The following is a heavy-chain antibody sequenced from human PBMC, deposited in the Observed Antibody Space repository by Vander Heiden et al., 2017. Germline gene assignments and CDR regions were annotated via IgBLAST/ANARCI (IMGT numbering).Heavy chain of an antibody. CDR2: INPNSGGT. CDR3: ARVPQTDAFDI. V-gene: IGHV1-2*02. J-gene: IGHJ3*02. CDR1: GNTFTGYF. Sequence: VQLVQSGAEVTKPGASVKVSCKAAGNTFTGYFMHWVRQAPGQGLEWMGWINPNSGGTKYAQMFQGRVTMTRDTPISTAYMELSRLRSDDTAVYYCARVPQTDAFDIWGQGTMVSVSS.